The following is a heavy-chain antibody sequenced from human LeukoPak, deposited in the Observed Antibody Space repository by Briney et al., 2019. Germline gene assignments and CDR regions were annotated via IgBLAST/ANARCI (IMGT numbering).Heavy chain of an antibody. CDR2: MRYDGSNK. Sequence: GGSLRLSCAASGFTFSNYGIHWVRQAPGKGLEWVAFMRYDGSNKFYADSVKGRFTISRDNSKNTLYLQMNSVRVEDTAVYHCAKDRDYGDYPSAYYYYMDVWGKGTTVTVSS. CDR1: GFTFSNYG. J-gene: IGHJ6*03. V-gene: IGHV3-30*02. CDR3: AKDRDYGDYPSAYYYYMDV. D-gene: IGHD4-17*01.